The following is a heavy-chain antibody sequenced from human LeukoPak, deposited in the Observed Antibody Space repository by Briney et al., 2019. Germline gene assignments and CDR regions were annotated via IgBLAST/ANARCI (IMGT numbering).Heavy chain of an antibody. Sequence: ASVKVSCKASGYTFTSYGISWVRQAPGQGLEWMGWISAYNGNTNYAQKLQGRVTMTTDTSTSTAYMELRSLRSDDTAVYYRARMYSGSYYDWFDPWGQGTLVTVSS. CDR1: GYTFTSYG. V-gene: IGHV1-18*01. CDR3: ARMYSGSYYDWFDP. J-gene: IGHJ5*02. D-gene: IGHD1-26*01. CDR2: ISAYNGNT.